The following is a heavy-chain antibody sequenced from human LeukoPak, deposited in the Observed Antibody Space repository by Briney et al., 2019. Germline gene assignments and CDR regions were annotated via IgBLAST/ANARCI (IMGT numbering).Heavy chain of an antibody. CDR1: GFTFSNYA. D-gene: IGHD1-26*01. J-gene: IGHJ4*02. CDR2: VSGSGRNT. V-gene: IGHV3-23*01. CDR3: VKSRRVGATQRGLFDY. Sequence: PGGSLRLSCAGSGFTFSNYAMTWVRQAPGKGLEWVSSVSGSGRNTFYPDSVEGWFTISRDNSKNPVSLKMNSLRADDTAVYYCVKSRRVGATQRGLFDYWGQGTLVTVS.